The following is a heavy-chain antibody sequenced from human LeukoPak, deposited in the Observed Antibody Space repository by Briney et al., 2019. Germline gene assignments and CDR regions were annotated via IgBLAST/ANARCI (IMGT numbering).Heavy chain of an antibody. V-gene: IGHV3-30*04. J-gene: IGHJ6*02. CDR1: GFTFSSYA. CDR3: ARSVAAAGTAPISYYYYGMDV. Sequence: GGSLRLSCAASGFTFSSYAMHWVRQAPGKGLEWVAVISYDGSNKYYADSVKGRFTISRDNSKNTLYLQMNSLRAEDTAVYYCARSVAAAGTAPISYYYYGMDVWGQGTTVTVSS. CDR2: ISYDGSNK. D-gene: IGHD6-13*01.